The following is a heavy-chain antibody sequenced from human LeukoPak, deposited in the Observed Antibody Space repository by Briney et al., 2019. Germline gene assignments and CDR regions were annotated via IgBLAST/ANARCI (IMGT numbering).Heavy chain of an antibody. D-gene: IGHD7-27*01. V-gene: IGHV3-7*01. CDR3: ARDEALGY. CDR2: IKQDGSEK. Sequence: GGSLRLSCAASGFTFDDFAMHWVRKAPGKGLEWVANIKQDGSEKYYVDSVKGRFTISRDNAKNSLYLRMNSLRAEDTAVYYCARDEALGYWGQGTLVTVSS. J-gene: IGHJ4*02. CDR1: GFTFDDFA.